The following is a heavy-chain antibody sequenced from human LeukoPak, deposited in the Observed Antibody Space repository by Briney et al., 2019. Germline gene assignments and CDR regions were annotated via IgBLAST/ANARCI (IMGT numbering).Heavy chain of an antibody. J-gene: IGHJ4*02. CDR2: ITGNGGST. D-gene: IGHD2-15*01. V-gene: IGHV3-23*01. CDR1: GFTFSTYA. CDR3: AKATLGSCSGARCYPFDY. Sequence: PGGSLRLSCVASGFTFSTYAINWVRQVPGKGLEWVSSITGNGGSTYLADSVKGRFTISRDNSRNTLYLQMNSLRAEDTAVYYCAKATLGSCSGARCYPFDYWGQGTLVTVSS.